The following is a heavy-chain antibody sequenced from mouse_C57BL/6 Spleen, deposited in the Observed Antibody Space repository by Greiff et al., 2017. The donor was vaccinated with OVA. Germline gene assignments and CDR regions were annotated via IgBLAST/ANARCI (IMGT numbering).Heavy chain of an antibody. CDR1: GFNIKDDY. V-gene: IGHV14-4*01. CDR2: IDPENGDT. J-gene: IGHJ4*01. D-gene: IGHD3-1*01. Sequence: VQLQQSGAELVRPGASVKLSCTASGFNIKDDYMHWVKQRPEQGLEWIGWIDPENGDTEYASKFQGKATITADTSSNTAYLQLSSLTSEDTAVYYCTPRGVYYCAMDYWGQGTSVTVSS. CDR3: TPRGVYYCAMDY.